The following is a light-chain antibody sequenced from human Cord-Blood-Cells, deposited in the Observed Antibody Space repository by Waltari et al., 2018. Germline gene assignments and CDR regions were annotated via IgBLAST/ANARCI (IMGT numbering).Light chain of an antibody. J-gene: IGLJ1*01. CDR3: SSYTSSLYV. V-gene: IGLV2-14*01. CDR2: EVS. Sequence: QSALTQPASVSGSPGQSITISCTGTSSDVGGYNYVSWYQQHPGKAPKLMIYEVSNRPSGVSNRFSGSKSGNTASLTISGLQAEDEADYYCSSYTSSLYVFGTGNKVTVL. CDR1: SSDVGGYNY.